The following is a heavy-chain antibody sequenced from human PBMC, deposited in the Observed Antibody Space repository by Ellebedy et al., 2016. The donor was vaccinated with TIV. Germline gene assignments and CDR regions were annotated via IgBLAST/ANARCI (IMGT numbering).Heavy chain of an antibody. J-gene: IGHJ4*02. CDR2: ISNTGGSK. V-gene: IGHV3-74*01. Sequence: GESLKISCAASGCTFSTYSMYWVRQAPGKGLVWVSRISNTGGSKTYADSVKGRFTISRDNARNSLYLQMNSLRAEDTAVYYCARDLHFAFDYWGRGTLVTVSS. CDR1: GCTFSTYS. CDR3: ARDLHFAFDY.